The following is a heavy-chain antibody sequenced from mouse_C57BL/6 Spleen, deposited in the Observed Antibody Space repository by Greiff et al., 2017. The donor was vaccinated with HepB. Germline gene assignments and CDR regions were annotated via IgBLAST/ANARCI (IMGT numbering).Heavy chain of an antibody. CDR2: ISGGGGNT. Sequence: EVQVVESGGGLVKPGGSLKLSCAASGFTFSSYTMSWVRQTPEKRLEWVATISGGGGNTYYPDSVKGRFTISRDNAKNTLYLQMSSLRSEDTALYYCARPHSSGYLFAYWGQGTLVTVSA. CDR1: GFTFSSYT. V-gene: IGHV5-9*01. D-gene: IGHD3-2*02. J-gene: IGHJ3*01. CDR3: ARPHSSGYLFAY.